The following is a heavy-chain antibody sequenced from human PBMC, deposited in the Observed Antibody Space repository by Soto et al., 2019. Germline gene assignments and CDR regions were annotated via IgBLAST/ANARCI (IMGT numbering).Heavy chain of an antibody. CDR3: ARWRDYGDCVRYFDL. CDR2: INCNGGST. J-gene: IGHJ2*01. V-gene: IGHV3-20*01. D-gene: IGHD4-17*01. Sequence: EVQLVESGGGVVRPGGSLRLSCAASGFTFDDYGMSWVRQAPGKGLEWVSGINCNGGSTGYADSVKGRFTISRDNAKNSLYLQMNSLTDEDTALYHCARWRDYGDCVRYFDLWGRGTLVTVSS. CDR1: GFTFDDYG.